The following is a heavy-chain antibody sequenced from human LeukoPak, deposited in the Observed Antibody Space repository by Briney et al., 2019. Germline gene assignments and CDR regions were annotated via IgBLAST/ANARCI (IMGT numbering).Heavy chain of an antibody. CDR2: INRSGST. CDR1: GGSCSGYY. J-gene: IGHJ3*02. D-gene: IGHD5-18*01. CDR3: ARWRLAGYSYGLGGIGIIDAFDI. Sequence: PSETLSLTCAVYGGSCSGYYWSWIRQPPGKGLEWIGEINRSGSTNYNPSLKRRVTISVDTSKNQFSLKLSSVTAADTAVYYCARWRLAGYSYGLGGIGIIDAFDIWGQGTMVTVSS. V-gene: IGHV4-34*01.